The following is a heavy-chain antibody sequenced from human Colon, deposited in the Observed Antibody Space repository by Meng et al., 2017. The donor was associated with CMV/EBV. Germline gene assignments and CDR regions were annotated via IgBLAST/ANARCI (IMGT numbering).Heavy chain of an antibody. CDR3: ASDSSSWYSDY. CDR2: RYLASST. V-gene: IGHV3-66*01. D-gene: IGHD6-13*01. Sequence: SCAPAGSTNRRNDVRWPPEDPHKGLWNISVRYLASSTYFADSVNNISTISRDNSMNTLYLHMNSLTTEDTAVSYFASDSSSWYSDYWGQGTLVTVSS. CDR1: GSTNRRND. J-gene: IGHJ4*02.